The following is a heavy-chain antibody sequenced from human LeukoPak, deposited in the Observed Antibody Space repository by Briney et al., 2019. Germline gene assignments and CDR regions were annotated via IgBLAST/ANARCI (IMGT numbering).Heavy chain of an antibody. J-gene: IGHJ3*02. CDR2: ISYDGSNK. D-gene: IGHD2-21*02. CDR1: GFTFSSYG. V-gene: IGHV3-30*18. Sequence: GGSLRLSCAASGFTFSSYGMHWVRQAPGKGLEWVAVISYDGSNKYYADSVKGRFTISRDNSKNTLYLQMNSLRAEDTAVYYCAKDLCGGDCGAFDIWGQGTMVTVSS. CDR3: AKDLCGGDCGAFDI.